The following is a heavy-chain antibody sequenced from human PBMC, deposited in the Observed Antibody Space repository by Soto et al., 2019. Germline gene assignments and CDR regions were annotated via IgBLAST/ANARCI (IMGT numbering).Heavy chain of an antibody. CDR1: GGTFSSDA. D-gene: IGHD5-18*01. CDR2: IIPIFGTA. CDR3: ARGRGVELWYYFDY. Sequence: QVQLVQSGAEVKKPGSSVKVSSKASGGTFSSDAISWVRQAPGQGLEWMGGIIPIFGTANYAQKFQGRVTITVDESTSTAYMELSSLRSEDTAVYYCARGRGVELWYYFDYWGQGTLVTVSS. V-gene: IGHV1-69*01. J-gene: IGHJ4*02.